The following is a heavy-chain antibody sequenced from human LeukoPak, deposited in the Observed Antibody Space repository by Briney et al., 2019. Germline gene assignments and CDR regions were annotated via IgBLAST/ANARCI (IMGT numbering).Heavy chain of an antibody. CDR1: GGTFSSYA. J-gene: IGHJ6*02. CDR3: ARDEMYYYGSGRDYYYYGMDV. CDR2: IIPILGIA. Sequence: SVKVSCKASGGTFSSYAISWVRQAPGQGLEWMGRIIPILGIANYAQKFQGRVTITADKSTSTAYMELSSLRSEDTAVYYCARDEMYYYGSGRDYYYYGMDVWGQGTTVTVSS. V-gene: IGHV1-69*04. D-gene: IGHD3-10*01.